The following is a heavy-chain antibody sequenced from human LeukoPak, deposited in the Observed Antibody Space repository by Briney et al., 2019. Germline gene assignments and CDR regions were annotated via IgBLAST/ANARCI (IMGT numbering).Heavy chain of an antibody. CDR1: GFTFSAFS. V-gene: IGHV3-48*04. Sequence: PGGSLRLSCATSGFTFSAFSMNWVRQAPGKGLEWIAFISTSGSTIFYAQSVQGRFTISRDNAKNSLYLQLNSLRADDSAVYYCVRDSLVAVADYATFDYWGLGTRVTVSS. CDR3: VRDSLVAVADYATFDY. J-gene: IGHJ4*01. D-gene: IGHD6-19*01. CDR2: ISTSGSTI.